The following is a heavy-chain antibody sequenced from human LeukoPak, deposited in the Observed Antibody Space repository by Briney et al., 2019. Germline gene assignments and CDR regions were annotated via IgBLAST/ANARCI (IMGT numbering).Heavy chain of an antibody. Sequence: PSETLSLTCAVYGGSFSGYYWSWIRQPPGKGLEWIGEINHSGSTNYNPSLKSRVTISVDTSKNQFSLKLSSVTAADTAVYYCARALTTVTPIADYWGQGTLVTVSS. V-gene: IGHV4-34*01. CDR2: INHSGST. D-gene: IGHD4-17*01. J-gene: IGHJ4*02. CDR1: GGSFSGYY. CDR3: ARALTTVTPIADY.